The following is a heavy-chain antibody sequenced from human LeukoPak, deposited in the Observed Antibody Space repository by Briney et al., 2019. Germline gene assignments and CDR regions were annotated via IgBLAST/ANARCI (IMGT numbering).Heavy chain of an antibody. Sequence: SETLSLTCAVYGGSFSSYYWSWIRQPPGKGLEWIGEINHSGSTNYNPSLKSRVTISVDTSKNQFSLRLSSVTAADTAVYYCARVTKLRYFDWLRYYFDYWGQGTLVTVSS. J-gene: IGHJ4*02. V-gene: IGHV4-34*01. D-gene: IGHD3-9*01. CDR2: INHSGST. CDR3: ARVTKLRYFDWLRYYFDY. CDR1: GGSFSSYY.